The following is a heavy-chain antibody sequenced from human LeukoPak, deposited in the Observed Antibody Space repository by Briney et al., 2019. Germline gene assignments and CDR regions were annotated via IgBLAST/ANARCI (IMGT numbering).Heavy chain of an antibody. Sequence: PSETLSLTCTVSGGSIISYFWTWIRQPPGRGLEWIGNVYYSGTTKYNPSLKSRVTISVDPSKSQFSLRLSSVTASDTAVYYCARGWGYCSGGNCYFTYFDYWGQGALVTVSS. D-gene: IGHD2-15*01. CDR2: VYYSGTT. J-gene: IGHJ4*02. CDR1: GGSIISYF. V-gene: IGHV4-59*01. CDR3: ARGWGYCSGGNCYFTYFDY.